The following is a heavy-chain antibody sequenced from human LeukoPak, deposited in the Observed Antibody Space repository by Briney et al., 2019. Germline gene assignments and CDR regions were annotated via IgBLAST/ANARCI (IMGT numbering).Heavy chain of an antibody. CDR1: GFTFSSYA. Sequence: GGSLRLSCAASGFTFSSYAMHWVRQAPGKGLEWVANIKQDGSEKYYVDSVKGRFTISRDNAKNSLYLQMNSLRAEDTAVYYCTRVGYCATTSCRTAFDIWGQGTMVTVSS. D-gene: IGHD2-2*01. CDR3: TRVGYCATTSCRTAFDI. J-gene: IGHJ3*02. V-gene: IGHV3-7*04. CDR2: IKQDGSEK.